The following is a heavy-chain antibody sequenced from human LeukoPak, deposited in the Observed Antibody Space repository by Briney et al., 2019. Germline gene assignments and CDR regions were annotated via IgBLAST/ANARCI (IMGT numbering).Heavy chain of an antibody. CDR2: ISSTSTVI. CDR3: ALGGYKFDY. V-gene: IGHV3-48*03. J-gene: IGHJ4*02. CDR1: GFTFSSYE. D-gene: IGHD5-24*01. Sequence: PGGSLRLSCAASGFTFSSYEMNWVRQAPGKGLEWVSYISSTSTVIYYGDSVKGRFTISRDNAKNSPYLQMSSLRAEDTAVYYCALGGYKFDYWGQGTLVTVSS.